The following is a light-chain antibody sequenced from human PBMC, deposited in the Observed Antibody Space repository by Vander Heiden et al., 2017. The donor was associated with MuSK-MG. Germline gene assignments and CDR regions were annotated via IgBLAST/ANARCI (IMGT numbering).Light chain of an antibody. CDR3: AVWDDSLKSWV. CDR2: SNT. V-gene: IGLV1-44*01. Sequence: QSVLTQPPSASGTPGQRVTISCSGSRFHIGRSPVTWYQHLPGTAPRLLIYSNTHRPSGVPDRFSASKSGTSASLAISGLQSEDEVDYYCAVWDDSLKSWVFGGGTKVTVL. CDR1: RFHIGRSP. J-gene: IGLJ3*02.